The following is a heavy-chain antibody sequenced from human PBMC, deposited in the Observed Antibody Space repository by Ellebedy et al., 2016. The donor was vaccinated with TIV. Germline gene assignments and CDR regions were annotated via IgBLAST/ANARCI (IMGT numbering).Heavy chain of an antibody. CDR1: GFTVSSNY. D-gene: IGHD5-18*01. V-gene: IGHV3-66*01. CDR2: IYSGGAT. J-gene: IGHJ4*02. Sequence: PGGSLRLSCAASGFTVSSNYMSWVRQAPGKGLERVSVIYSGGATSYADSVKGRFTISRDNSKNTLYLQMNSLRVEDTAVYYCARKYIYGFDWGQGTLVTVSS. CDR3: ARKYIYGFD.